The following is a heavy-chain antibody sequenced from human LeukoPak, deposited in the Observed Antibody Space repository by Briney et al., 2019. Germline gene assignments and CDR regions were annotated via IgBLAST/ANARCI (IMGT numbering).Heavy chain of an antibody. CDR1: GNSFTSYW. CDR2: IYLGDSDT. D-gene: IGHD6-6*01. J-gene: IGHJ5*02. CDR3: ARRPAYSSSSWFDP. V-gene: IGHV5-51*01. Sequence: GESLKISCKGSGNSFTSYWIAWVRQIPGKGLEGMGIIYLGDSDTRYSPSFQGQGTISADKSINTAYLQWSSLKASDTAMYYCARRPAYSSSSWFDPWGQGTLVTVSS.